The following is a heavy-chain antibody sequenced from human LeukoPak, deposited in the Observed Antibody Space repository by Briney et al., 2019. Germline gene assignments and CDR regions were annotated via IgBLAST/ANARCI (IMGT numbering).Heavy chain of an antibody. CDR1: GGTFSSYA. J-gene: IGHJ3*02. CDR2: IIPIFGIA. D-gene: IGHD1-26*01. CDR3: ARDPSVGATPDAFDI. Sequence: SVKVSCKASGGTFSSYAISWVRQAPGQGLEWMGRIIPIFGIANYAQKFQGRVTITADKSTSTAYMELSSLRSEDTAVYYCARDPSVGATPDAFDIWGQGTMVTVSS. V-gene: IGHV1-69*04.